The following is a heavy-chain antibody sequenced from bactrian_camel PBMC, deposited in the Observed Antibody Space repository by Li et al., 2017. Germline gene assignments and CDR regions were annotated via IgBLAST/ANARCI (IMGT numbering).Heavy chain of an antibody. J-gene: IGHJ4*01. V-gene: IGHV3S6*01. CDR2: IDSDGNT. CDR1: GYTYSSRC. CDR3: AASTYGVTRCSFASRSEFPY. D-gene: IGHD2*01. Sequence: HVQLVESGGGSVQAGGSLRLSCVASGYTYSSRCMAWFRQAPGKEREGIAAIDSDGNTDYADSVEGRFTVSKDNYENTLLLQMDNLKPEDTAMYYCAASTYGVTRCSFASRSEFPYWGQGTQVTVS.